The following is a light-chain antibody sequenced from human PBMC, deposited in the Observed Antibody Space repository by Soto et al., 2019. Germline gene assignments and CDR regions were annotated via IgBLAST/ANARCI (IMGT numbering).Light chain of an antibody. V-gene: IGKV1-9*01. CDR2: SAS. J-gene: IGKJ5*01. CDR3: QQLYSYPIT. CDR1: QGISNS. Sequence: IQLTQSPSFLSLSAGDRVTITCRASQGISNSLAWYQQKPGKAPKLLIYSASTLQSGVPSRFSGGISGTEFTLTISSLQPEDFATYYCQQLYSYPITFGQGTRLEIK.